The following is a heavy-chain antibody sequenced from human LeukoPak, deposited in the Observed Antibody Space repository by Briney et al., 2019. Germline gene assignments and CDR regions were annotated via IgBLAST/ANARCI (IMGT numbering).Heavy chain of an antibody. Sequence: SQTLSLTCSISGVSVSSNSAAWNWIRQSPSRGLEWLGRTYYRSKWYNDYAVSVKSRITINPDTSKNQFSLQLNSVTPEYTAVYYCARDGPPATYYDFWSGYYTGPFDYWGQGTLVTVSS. D-gene: IGHD3-3*01. CDR1: GVSVSSNSAA. J-gene: IGHJ4*02. CDR2: TYYRSKWYN. V-gene: IGHV6-1*01. CDR3: ARDGPPATYYDFWSGYYTGPFDY.